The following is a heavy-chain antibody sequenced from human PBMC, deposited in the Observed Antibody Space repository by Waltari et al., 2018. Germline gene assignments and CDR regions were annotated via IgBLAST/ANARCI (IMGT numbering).Heavy chain of an antibody. CDR3: ATAHYDSSGYPEFDY. CDR1: GYTLPDLS. CDR2: FDPEDGET. J-gene: IGHJ4*02. V-gene: IGHV1-24*01. Sequence: QVQLVQSGAEVKKPGASVKVSCKVSGYTLPDLSMHWVRQAPGKGLEWMGGFDPEDGETIYAQKFQGRVTMTEDTSTDTAYMELSSLRSEDTAVYYCATAHYDSSGYPEFDYWGQGTLVTVSS. D-gene: IGHD3-22*01.